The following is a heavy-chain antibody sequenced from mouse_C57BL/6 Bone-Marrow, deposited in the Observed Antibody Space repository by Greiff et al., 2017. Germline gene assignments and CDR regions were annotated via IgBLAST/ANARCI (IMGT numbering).Heavy chain of an antibody. Sequence: EVKLMESGGGLVKPGGSLKLSCAASGFTFSDYGMHWVRQAPEKGLEWVAYISSGSSTIYYADTVKGRFTISRDNAKNTLFLQMTSLRSEDTAMYYCADYDFLFAYWGQGTLVTVSA. CDR1: GFTFSDYG. D-gene: IGHD2-4*01. CDR2: ISSGSSTI. J-gene: IGHJ3*01. CDR3: ADYDFLFAY. V-gene: IGHV5-17*01.